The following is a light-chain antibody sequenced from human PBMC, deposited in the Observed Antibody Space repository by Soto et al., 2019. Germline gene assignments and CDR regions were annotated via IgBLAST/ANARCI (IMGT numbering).Light chain of an antibody. Sequence: QSALTQPASVSGSPGQSITISCTGTSSDVGGYNYVSWYQQHPGKAPRLMIYGVSNRPSGVSNRFSGSKSGNTASLTISGLQAGDEADYYCVSFTTSRSYVFGTGTKVTVL. CDR1: SSDVGGYNY. J-gene: IGLJ1*01. V-gene: IGLV2-14*01. CDR2: GVS. CDR3: VSFTTSRSYV.